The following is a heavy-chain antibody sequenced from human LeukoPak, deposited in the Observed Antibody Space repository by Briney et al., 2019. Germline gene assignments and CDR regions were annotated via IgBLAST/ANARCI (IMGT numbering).Heavy chain of an antibody. V-gene: IGHV1-69*05. CDR1: GGTFSSYA. J-gene: IGHJ4*02. CDR2: IIPIFGTA. Sequence: AASVKVSCKASGGTFSSYAISWVRQAPGQGLEWMGGIIPIFGTANYAQKFQGRVTITTDESTSTAYMELSSLRSEDTAVYYCASAKYYDFWSGYFWGQGTLVTVSS. D-gene: IGHD3-3*01. CDR3: ASAKYYDFWSGYF.